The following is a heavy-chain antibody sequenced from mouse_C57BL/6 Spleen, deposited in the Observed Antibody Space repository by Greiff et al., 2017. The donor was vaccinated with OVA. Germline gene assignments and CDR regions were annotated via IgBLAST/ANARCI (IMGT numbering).Heavy chain of an antibody. CDR1: GYTFTSYW. D-gene: IGHD1-1*01. Sequence: QVQLQQPGAELVRPGTSVKLSCKASGYTFTSYWMHWVKQRPGQGLEWIGVIDPSDSYNNYNHKFKGQATLTVDTSSSTAYMQHSSLTSEDSAVYYCARSVITTVDWYFDVWGTGTTVTVSS. CDR2: IDPSDSYN. CDR3: ARSVITTVDWYFDV. J-gene: IGHJ1*03. V-gene: IGHV1-59*01.